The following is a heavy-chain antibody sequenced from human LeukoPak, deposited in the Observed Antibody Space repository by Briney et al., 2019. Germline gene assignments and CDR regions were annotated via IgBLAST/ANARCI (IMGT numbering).Heavy chain of an antibody. J-gene: IGHJ4*02. CDR3: ARVDFWSGYCGV. Sequence: ASVKVSCKASGHTFTSYGISWVRQAPRQGLEWMGWISAYNGNTNYAQKLQGRVTMTTDTSTSTAYMELWSLRSDDTAVYYCARVDFWSGYCGVWGQGTLVTVSS. V-gene: IGHV1-18*01. CDR1: GHTFTSYG. D-gene: IGHD3-3*01. CDR2: ISAYNGNT.